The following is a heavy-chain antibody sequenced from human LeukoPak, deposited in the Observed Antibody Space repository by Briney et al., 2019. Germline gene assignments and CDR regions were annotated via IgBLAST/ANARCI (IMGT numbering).Heavy chain of an antibody. D-gene: IGHD3-10*01. V-gene: IGHV3-30*02. J-gene: IGHJ4*02. CDR1: GFTFSSYG. Sequence: GGSLRLSCAASGFTFSSYGMHWVRQAPGKGLEWVAFIRYDGSNKYYADSVKGRFTISRDNSKNTLYLQMNSLRAEDTAVYYCAKDPYTMVRGVIPTGYDYWGQGTLVTVSS. CDR2: IRYDGSNK. CDR3: AKDPYTMVRGVIPTGYDY.